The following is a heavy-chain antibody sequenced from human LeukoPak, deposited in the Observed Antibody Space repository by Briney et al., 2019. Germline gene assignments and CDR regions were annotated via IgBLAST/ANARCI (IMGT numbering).Heavy chain of an antibody. J-gene: IGHJ3*02. D-gene: IGHD3-9*01. Sequence: SETLSLTCTVSGGFISTYYCNWIRQPPGKGLEWIGYIYYSGNTNYNPSLKSRVTISVDTSKNQFSLRLTSVTAADTAVYYCARGEDVLNGYYKRAFSIWGQGTMVTVSS. CDR1: GGFISTYY. CDR2: IYYSGNT. V-gene: IGHV4-59*01. CDR3: ARGEDVLNGYYKRAFSI.